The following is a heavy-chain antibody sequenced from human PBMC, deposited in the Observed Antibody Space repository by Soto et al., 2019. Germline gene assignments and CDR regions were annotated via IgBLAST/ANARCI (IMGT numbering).Heavy chain of an antibody. CDR2: IKSKTDGGTT. V-gene: IGHV3-15*07. CDR3: AKRLEISTSYFFDS. J-gene: IGHJ4*01. D-gene: IGHD1-1*01. Sequence: PGGSLRLSCAASGFTFSNAWINWVRQAPGKGLEWVGRIKSKTDGGTTDYAEPVKGRFAISRDDSNNMVYLQMNSLKIEDTAIYYCAKRLEISTSYFFDSWGHGTLVTVSS. CDR1: GFTFSNAW.